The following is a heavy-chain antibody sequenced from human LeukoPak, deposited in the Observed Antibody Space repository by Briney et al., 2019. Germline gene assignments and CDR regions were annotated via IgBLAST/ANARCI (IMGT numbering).Heavy chain of an antibody. D-gene: IGHD5-18*01. CDR2: IYYSGST. J-gene: IGHJ4*02. Sequence: PSETLSLTYTVSGGSISSYYWSWIRQPPGKGLEWIGYIYYSGSTNYNPSLKGRVTISVDTSKNQFSLKLSSVTAADTAVYYCARVQRGYSPRVFDYWGQGTLVTVSS. CDR1: GGSISSYY. V-gene: IGHV4-59*01. CDR3: ARVQRGYSPRVFDY.